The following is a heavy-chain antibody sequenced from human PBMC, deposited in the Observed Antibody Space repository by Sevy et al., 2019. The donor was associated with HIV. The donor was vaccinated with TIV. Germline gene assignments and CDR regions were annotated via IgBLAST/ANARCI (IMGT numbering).Heavy chain of an antibody. J-gene: IGHJ6*02. Sequence: GGSLRLSCAASGFPFNDHAMHWVRQVPGKGLEWVSGVSWNSRNIGYADSVKGRFTISRDNANHFLYLEMNSLRPEDMAVYYCAKDINRGCDGINCDPYYYYFYGLDVWGQGTTVTVSS. CDR3: AKDINRGCDGINCDPYYYYFYGLDV. CDR1: GFPFNDHA. D-gene: IGHD2-21*01. CDR2: VSWNSRNI. V-gene: IGHV3-9*03.